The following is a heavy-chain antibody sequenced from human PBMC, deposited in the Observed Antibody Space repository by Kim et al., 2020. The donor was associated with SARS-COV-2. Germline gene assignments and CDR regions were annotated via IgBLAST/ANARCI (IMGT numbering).Heavy chain of an antibody. J-gene: IGHJ3*02. V-gene: IGHV3-30*02. Sequence: SVKGRFTISRDNSKNTLYLQMNSLRAEDTAVYYCAKDLYQLPRAYDAFDIWGQGTMVTVSS. D-gene: IGHD2-2*01. CDR3: AKDLYQLPRAYDAFDI.